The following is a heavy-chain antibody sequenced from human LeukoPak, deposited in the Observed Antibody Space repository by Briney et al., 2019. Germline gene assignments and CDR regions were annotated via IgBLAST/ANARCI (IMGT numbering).Heavy chain of an antibody. Sequence: GASVKVSCKASGGTFSSYAISWVRQAPGQGLEWMGGIIPIFGTANYAQKFQGRVTITADESTSTAYMELSSLRSEDTAVYYCARVKPLHQESCYYYYGMDVWGQGTTVTVSS. J-gene: IGHJ6*02. V-gene: IGHV1-69*13. D-gene: IGHD4-23*01. CDR1: GGTFSSYA. CDR3: ARVKPLHQESCYYYYGMDV. CDR2: IIPIFGTA.